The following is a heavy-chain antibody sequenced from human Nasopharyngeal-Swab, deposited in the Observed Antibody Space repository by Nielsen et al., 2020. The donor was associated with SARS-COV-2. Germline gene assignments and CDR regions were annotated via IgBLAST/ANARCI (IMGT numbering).Heavy chain of an antibody. Sequence: VRQAPGKGLEWVAFIAHDASNEYYGDSVKGRFSISRDSSKNTLYLQMDSLRGEGTAVYYCARDAPAHYGAFYWGRGTLVTVSS. CDR3: ARDAPAHYGAFY. J-gene: IGHJ4*02. D-gene: IGHD4-17*01. CDR2: IAHDASNE. V-gene: IGHV3-30*03.